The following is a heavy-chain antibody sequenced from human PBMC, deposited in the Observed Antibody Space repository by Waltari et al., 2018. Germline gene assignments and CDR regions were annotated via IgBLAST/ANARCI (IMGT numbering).Heavy chain of an antibody. Sequence: QVQLQESGPELVKPSQTLSLTCTVSGGSIASSNYPSTWIRQHPGMGLEWIGYIYFSGRTKDNPSLTSRSTRSLDTSKNQFSLKLDSVTATDTAVYHCARVVGDSTTGWGYFDLWGRGTLVTVSS. CDR2: IYFSGRT. CDR1: GGSIASSNYP. J-gene: IGHJ2*01. V-gene: IGHV4-31*03. CDR3: ARVVGDSTTGWGYFDL. D-gene: IGHD1-26*01.